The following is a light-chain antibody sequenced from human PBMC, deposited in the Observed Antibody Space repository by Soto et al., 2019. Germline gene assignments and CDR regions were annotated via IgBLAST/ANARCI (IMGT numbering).Light chain of an antibody. CDR2: GAS. CDR1: QSVSSSY. CDR3: LQYGSSPLT. V-gene: IGKV3-20*01. J-gene: IGKJ4*01. Sequence: EIVLTQSPGTLSLSPGERATLSCMASQSVSSSYLAWYQQKPGQAPRLLIYGASSRATGIPDRFSGSGSGTDFTLTISRLEPEDFAVYYCLQYGSSPLTFGGGTKVDIK.